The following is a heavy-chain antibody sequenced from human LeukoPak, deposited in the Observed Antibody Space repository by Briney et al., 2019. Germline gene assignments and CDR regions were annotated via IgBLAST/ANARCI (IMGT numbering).Heavy chain of an antibody. Sequence: PGGSLRLSCAASGFTFSNYSMNWVRQAPGQGLEWVSSITSSGSYIYYADSVKGRFTISRDNAGNSLYLQMNSLRAEDTAIYYCARAEALKFRDFDYWGQGTLVTVSS. CDR1: GFTFSNYS. V-gene: IGHV3-21*01. CDR3: ARAEALKFRDFDY. J-gene: IGHJ4*02. CDR2: ITSSGSYI.